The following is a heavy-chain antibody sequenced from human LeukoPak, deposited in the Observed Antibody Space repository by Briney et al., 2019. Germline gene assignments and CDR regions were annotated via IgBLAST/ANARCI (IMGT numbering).Heavy chain of an antibody. CDR2: INPSGAST. V-gene: IGHV1-46*01. CDR3: AKAAVHGSLYYFDF. J-gene: IGHJ4*02. Sequence: ASVKVSCKASGYTFTNYYIHWVRQAPGQVLEWMGIINPSGASTSYAQKFQGRVTMAGDTSTSTVYMELSSLRSEDTAVYYCAKAAVHGSLYYFDFWGQGTLVTVSS. D-gene: IGHD3-10*01. CDR1: GYTFTNYY.